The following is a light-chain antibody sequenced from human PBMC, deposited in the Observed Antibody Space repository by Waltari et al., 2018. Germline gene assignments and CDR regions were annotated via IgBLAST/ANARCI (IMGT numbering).Light chain of an antibody. CDR1: QGISNW. V-gene: IGKV1-12*01. Sequence: DIQMTQSQSPVSASVGDSVTIPCRASQGISNWLAWYQQKPGKAPNLLVYSASNLQSGVPSRFSGSGSGTDFTLTISSLQPEDFATYYCQQTSTFPVTFGGGTEVEF. J-gene: IGKJ4*01. CDR2: SAS. CDR3: QQTSTFPVT.